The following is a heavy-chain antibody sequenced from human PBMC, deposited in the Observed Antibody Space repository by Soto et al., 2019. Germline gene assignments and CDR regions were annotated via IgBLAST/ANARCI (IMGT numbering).Heavy chain of an antibody. D-gene: IGHD3-22*01. CDR3: ARGSDPLTYYYDSSGYYYLY. Sequence: RASVKVSCKASGGTFSSYAISWVRQAPGQGLEWMGGIIPIFGTANYAQKFQGRVTITADESTSTAYMELSSLRSEDTAVYYCARGSDPLTYYYDSSGYYYLYWGQGTLVTVSS. V-gene: IGHV1-69*13. J-gene: IGHJ4*02. CDR2: IIPIFGTA. CDR1: GGTFSSYA.